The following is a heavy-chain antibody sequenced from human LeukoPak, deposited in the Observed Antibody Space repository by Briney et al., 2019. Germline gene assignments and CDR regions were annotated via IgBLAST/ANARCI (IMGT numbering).Heavy chain of an antibody. CDR1: GGSFSGYY. CDR3: ARGLSWTIFGVVPRPFDP. Sequence: SETLSLTCAVYGGSFSGYYWSWIRQPPGKGLEWIGEINHSGSTNYNPSLKSRVTISVDTSKNQFSLKLSSVTAADTAVYCCARGLSWTIFGVVPRPFDPWGQGTLVTVSS. V-gene: IGHV4-34*01. D-gene: IGHD3-3*01. J-gene: IGHJ5*02. CDR2: INHSGST.